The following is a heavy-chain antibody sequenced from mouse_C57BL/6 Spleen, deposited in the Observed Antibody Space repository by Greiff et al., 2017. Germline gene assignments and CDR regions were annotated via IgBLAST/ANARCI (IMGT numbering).Heavy chain of an antibody. J-gene: IGHJ3*01. CDR2: INPNNGGT. V-gene: IGHV1-22*01. D-gene: IGHD1-1*01. Sequence: VQLKQSGPELVKPGASVKMSCKASGYTFTDYNMHWVKQSHGKSLEWIGYINPNNGGTSSNQKFKGKATLTVNQSSSTAYMELRSLTSEDCAVYYCARSGYYGSSLWFAYWGQGSLVTVSA. CDR3: ARSGYYGSSLWFAY. CDR1: GYTFTDYN.